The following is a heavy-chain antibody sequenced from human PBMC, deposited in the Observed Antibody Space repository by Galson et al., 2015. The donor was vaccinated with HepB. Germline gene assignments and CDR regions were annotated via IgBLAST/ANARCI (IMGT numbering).Heavy chain of an antibody. J-gene: IGHJ3*02. Sequence: SLRLSCAASGFTVSSNYMSWVRQAPGKGLEWVSVIYSGGSTYYADSVKGRFTISRHNSKNTLYLQMNSLRAEDTAVYYCARVGVAASTNAFDIWGQGTMVTVSS. D-gene: IGHD2-15*01. CDR3: ARVGVAASTNAFDI. CDR2: IYSGGST. CDR1: GFTVSSNY. V-gene: IGHV3-53*04.